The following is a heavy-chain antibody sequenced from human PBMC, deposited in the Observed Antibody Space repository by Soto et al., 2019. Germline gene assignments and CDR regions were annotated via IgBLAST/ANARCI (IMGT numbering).Heavy chain of an antibody. CDR3: AKPDFDCLSIIKYWYFDL. CDR1: GFTFSSYG. V-gene: IGHV3-30*18. D-gene: IGHD3-9*01. CDR2: ISYDGSNK. J-gene: IGHJ2*01. Sequence: QVQLVESGGGVVQPGRSLRLSCAASGFTFSSYGMHWVRQAPGKGLEWVAVISYDGSNKYYADSVKGRFTLSRDNSKNPLYLQMNVLRAKDTAVYYCAKPDFDCLSIIKYWYFDLWGRVTLVTVAS.